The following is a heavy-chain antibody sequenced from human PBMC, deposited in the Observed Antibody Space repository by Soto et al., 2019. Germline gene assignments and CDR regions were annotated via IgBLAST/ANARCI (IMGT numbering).Heavy chain of an antibody. CDR1: GYTFTTSW. J-gene: IGHJ4*02. CDR3: TRQHGSGSYYPFGF. D-gene: IGHD3-10*01. CDR2: IYPGDSDV. V-gene: IGHV5-51*01. Sequence: GESLKISCKASGYTFTTSWIAWVRQMPGQGLEWMGIIYPGDSDVRYSPSFQGHVSTSADKSTSTAYLQWTILEASDSGIYYCTRQHGSGSYYPFGFWGQGTRVTVSS.